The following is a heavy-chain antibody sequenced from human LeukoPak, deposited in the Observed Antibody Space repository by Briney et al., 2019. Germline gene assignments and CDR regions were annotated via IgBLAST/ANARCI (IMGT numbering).Heavy chain of an antibody. Sequence: GGSLRFSCVVAGITVRNYGMSWVRQATGKGLEWVSGIRESGGGTYYADSVKGRFTISRDNSMNTVHLQMNSLRAEDTAVYFCAKRGVVIRGLLIMGFHKEANYFDSWGQGILVTASS. D-gene: IGHD3-10*01. CDR2: IRESGGGT. V-gene: IGHV3-23*01. CDR3: AKRGVVIRGLLIMGFHKEANYFDS. J-gene: IGHJ4*02. CDR1: GITVRNYG.